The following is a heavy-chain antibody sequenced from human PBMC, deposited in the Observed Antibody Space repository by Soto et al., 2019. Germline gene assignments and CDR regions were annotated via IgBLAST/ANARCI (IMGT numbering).Heavy chain of an antibody. Sequence: GGSLRLSCAASGFTFSTYAMSWVRQAPGKGLEWVSVISGDGGSTYYADSVKGRFTISRDNSKNSLYLQMNSLRTEDTALYYCAKDIAPYYYGMDVWGQGTTVTVSS. CDR3: AKDIAPYYYGMDV. V-gene: IGHV3-43*02. CDR1: GFTFSTYA. J-gene: IGHJ6*02. CDR2: ISGDGGST.